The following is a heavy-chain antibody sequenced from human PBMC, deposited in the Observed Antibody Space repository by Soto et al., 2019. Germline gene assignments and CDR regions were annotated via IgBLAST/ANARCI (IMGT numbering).Heavy chain of an antibody. Sequence: GESLKISCKGSGYTFTSYWISWVRQMPGKGLEWMGRIDPSDSYTNYSPSFQGHVTISADKSISTAYLQWSSLKASDTAMYYCARLRLVVVPAATHGMDVWGQGTTVTVSS. J-gene: IGHJ6*02. CDR2: IDPSDSYT. CDR3: ARLRLVVVPAATHGMDV. CDR1: GYTFTSYW. V-gene: IGHV5-10-1*01. D-gene: IGHD2-2*01.